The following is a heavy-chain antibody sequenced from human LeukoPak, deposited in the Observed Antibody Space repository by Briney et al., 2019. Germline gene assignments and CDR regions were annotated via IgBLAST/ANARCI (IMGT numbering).Heavy chain of an antibody. D-gene: IGHD3-22*01. V-gene: IGHV1-3*01. CDR3: ARDHRTESDGYYFVNELWYFDL. CDR2: INPTNEKT. J-gene: IGHJ2*01. Sequence: ASVKVSCKVSGYTLTELSMHWVRQAPGQRLEWMGWINPTNEKTKYSEKFQGRVTISRDTGASTVYMELSSVRSEDTAVYYCARDHRTESDGYYFVNELWYFDLWGRGTLVTVSS. CDR1: GYTLTELS.